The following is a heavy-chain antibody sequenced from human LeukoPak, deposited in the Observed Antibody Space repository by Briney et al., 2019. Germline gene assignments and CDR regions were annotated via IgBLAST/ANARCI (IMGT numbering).Heavy chain of an antibody. V-gene: IGHV4-59*01. CDR3: ARVVPGYCSGGSCSGLDY. Sequence: PSETLSLTCTVSGGSISSYYWSWLRQPPGKGLEWIGYIYYSGSTNYNPSLKSRVTISVDTSKNQFSLKLSSVTAADTAVYYCARVVPGYCSGGSCSGLDYWGQGTLVTVSS. CDR1: GGSISSYY. CDR2: IYYSGST. J-gene: IGHJ4*02. D-gene: IGHD2-15*01.